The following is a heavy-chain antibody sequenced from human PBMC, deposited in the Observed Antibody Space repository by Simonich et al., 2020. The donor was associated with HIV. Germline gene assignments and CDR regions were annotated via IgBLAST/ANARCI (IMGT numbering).Heavy chain of an antibody. CDR3: AKDRYSSSSGSFDY. Sequence: EVQLVESGGGLVQPGRSLRLSCAASGFTFDDYAMHWVRQAQAKGLEWVAGNSWNSGSIGYADSVKGRFTISRDNAKNSLYLQMNSLRAEDMALYYCAKDRYSSSSGSFDYWGQGTLVTVSS. CDR2: NSWNSGSI. J-gene: IGHJ4*02. D-gene: IGHD6-6*01. V-gene: IGHV3-9*03. CDR1: GFTFDDYA.